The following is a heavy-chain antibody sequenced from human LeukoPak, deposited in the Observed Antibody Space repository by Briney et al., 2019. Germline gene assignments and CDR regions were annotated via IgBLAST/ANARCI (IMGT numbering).Heavy chain of an antibody. CDR1: GYTFTGYY. Sequence: ASVKVSCKASGYTFTGYYMHWVRQAPGQWLEWMGRINPNSGGTNYAQKFQGRVTMTRDTSISTAYMELSRLRSDDTAVYYCARQPDTYYYDSSGSLSGYWGQGTLVTVSS. V-gene: IGHV1-2*06. D-gene: IGHD3-22*01. CDR2: INPNSGGT. J-gene: IGHJ4*02. CDR3: ARQPDTYYYDSSGSLSGY.